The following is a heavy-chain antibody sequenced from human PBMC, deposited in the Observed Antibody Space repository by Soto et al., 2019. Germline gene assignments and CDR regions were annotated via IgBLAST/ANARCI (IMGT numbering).Heavy chain of an antibody. J-gene: IGHJ4*02. Sequence: QVQLVQSGAEVKKPGASVKVSCKASGYTFTSYDIHWVRQATGQGLEWMGWVNPDSGSTGSAQRLQARGTMTWSTSITTTYMEMSSMRSEDTAVYYCARRYYDSTGYYPIDYWGQGTLVTVSS. CDR3: ARRYYDSTGYYPIDY. CDR1: GYTFTSYD. CDR2: VNPDSGST. V-gene: IGHV1-8*01. D-gene: IGHD3-22*01.